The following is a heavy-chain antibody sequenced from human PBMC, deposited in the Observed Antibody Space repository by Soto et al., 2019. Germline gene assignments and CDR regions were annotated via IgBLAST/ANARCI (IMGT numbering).Heavy chain of an antibody. J-gene: IGHJ1*01. Sequence: PSDTLSLTCTVSGGSISSYYWSWIRQRPGKGLEWIGYIYYSGSTNYNPSLKSRVTISVDTSKNQFSLKLSSVTAADTAVYYCASYSSSSVPNIREYFQHWGQGTLVTVSS. CDR1: GGSISSYY. CDR2: IYYSGST. V-gene: IGHV4-59*01. CDR3: ASYSSSSVPNIREYFQH. D-gene: IGHD6-6*01.